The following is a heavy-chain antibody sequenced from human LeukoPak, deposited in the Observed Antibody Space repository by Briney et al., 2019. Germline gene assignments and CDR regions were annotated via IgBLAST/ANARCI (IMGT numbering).Heavy chain of an antibody. CDR1: GYTFTSYY. J-gene: IGHJ4*02. V-gene: IGHV1-46*01. Sequence: ASVKVSCKASGYTFTSYYMHWVRQAPGQGLEWMGIINPSGGSTSYAQKFQGRVTITADESTSTAYMELSSLRSEDTAVYYCAREGKVGATHYFDYWGQGTLVTVSS. D-gene: IGHD1-26*01. CDR3: AREGKVGATHYFDY. CDR2: INPSGGST.